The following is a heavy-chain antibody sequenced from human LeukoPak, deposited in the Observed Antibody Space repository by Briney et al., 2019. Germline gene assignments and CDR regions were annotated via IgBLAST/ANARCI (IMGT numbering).Heavy chain of an antibody. CDR3: ARAGSSYVEAAY. CDR2: IHQDGSLQ. CDR1: GFTFTSYW. V-gene: IGHV3-7*01. J-gene: IGHJ4*02. D-gene: IGHD3-16*01. Sequence: GGSPRLSCAASGFTFTSYWMTWVRQPPGRGLEWVANIHQDGSLQFYVDSVKGRFTVSRDNARNLLYLQMNGLRAEDTAVYYCARAGSSYVEAAYWGLGTLVTVSS.